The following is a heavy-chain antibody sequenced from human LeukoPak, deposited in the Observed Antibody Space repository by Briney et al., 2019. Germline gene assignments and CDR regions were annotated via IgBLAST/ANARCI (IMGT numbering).Heavy chain of an antibody. CDR2: ISSSGNSI. V-gene: IGHV3-48*03. CDR3: ARGRFGSC. Sequence: GGSLRLSCTASGFTFSGYEMNWVRQAPGKGLEWASYISSSGNSIYYADSVKGRFTISRDNAKNSLYLQMNSLRAEDMAVYYCARGRFGSCWGQGTLVTVSS. CDR1: GFTFSGYE. D-gene: IGHD6-13*01. J-gene: IGHJ1*01.